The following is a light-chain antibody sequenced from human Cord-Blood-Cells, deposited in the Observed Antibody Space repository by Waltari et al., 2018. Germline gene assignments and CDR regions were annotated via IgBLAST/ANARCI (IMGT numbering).Light chain of an antibody. V-gene: IGLV2-14*01. CDR1: SSDVGGYNY. CDR3: SSYTSSSTLV. CDR2: EVS. J-gene: IGLJ2*01. Sequence: QSALTQPASVSGSPGQSITISCTGTSSDVGGYNYVSWYPQHPGKAPKLMIYEVSNRTSGVSNPFSASKSGNTASLTISGLQAEDEADYYCSSYTSSSTLVFGGGTKLTVL.